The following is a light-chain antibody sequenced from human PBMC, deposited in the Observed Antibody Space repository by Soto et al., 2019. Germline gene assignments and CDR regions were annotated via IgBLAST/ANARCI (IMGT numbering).Light chain of an antibody. Sequence: EIVMTQSPATLSVSLGERATLSCRASQSVSSTLAWYQQKPGQAPKLLIYAASTRPTGLPSRFSGSGSGTEFTLTISSLQSEDFAVYYCQQYSKWPLTFGQGTKVEIK. CDR1: QSVSST. J-gene: IGKJ1*01. V-gene: IGKV3-15*01. CDR2: AAS. CDR3: QQYSKWPLT.